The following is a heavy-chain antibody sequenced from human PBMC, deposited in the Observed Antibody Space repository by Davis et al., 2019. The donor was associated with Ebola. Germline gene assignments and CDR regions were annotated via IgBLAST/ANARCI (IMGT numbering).Heavy chain of an antibody. V-gene: IGHV3-7*03. D-gene: IGHD2-2*01. CDR2: IKEDGSEK. Sequence: GESLKISCAASGFTFNRYWMSWVRQAPGKGLQWVANIKEDGSEKYYVDSVKGRFTISRDTAKNSLYLQMNSLRAEDTAVYYCARVSVPAALVPIDYYAMDVWSQGTTVTVSS. CDR3: ARVSVPAALVPIDYYAMDV. J-gene: IGHJ6*02. CDR1: GFTFNRYW.